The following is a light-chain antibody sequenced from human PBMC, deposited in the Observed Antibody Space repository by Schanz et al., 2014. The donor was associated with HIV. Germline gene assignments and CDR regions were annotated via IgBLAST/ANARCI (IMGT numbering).Light chain of an antibody. CDR3: SSYTSSSTTLYV. CDR2: EVS. CDR1: SSDVGHYDY. V-gene: IGLV2-8*01. J-gene: IGLJ1*01. Sequence: QSVLTQPPSASGSRGQSVTISCTGTSSDVGHYDYVSWYQQHPGKAPKLMIYEVSKRPSGVPDRFSGSKSGNTASLTVSGLQAEDEADYYCSSYTSSSTTLYVFGTGTKLTVL.